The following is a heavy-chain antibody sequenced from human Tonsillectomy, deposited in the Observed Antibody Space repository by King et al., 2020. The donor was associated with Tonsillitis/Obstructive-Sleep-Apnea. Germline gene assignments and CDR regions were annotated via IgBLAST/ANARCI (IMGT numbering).Heavy chain of an antibody. CDR2: ISGIGGST. J-gene: IGHJ5*02. D-gene: IGHD2-8*01. CDR1: GFTFSSYA. Sequence: VQLVESGGGLVQPGGSLRLSCAASGFTFSSYAMSWVRQAPGKGLEWVSTISGIGGSTYYADSVKGRFTISRDNSKNTLYLQVNSLRAEDTAVYYCAKDRTNGVSWFDPWGQGTLVTVSS. CDR3: AKDRTNGVSWFDP. V-gene: IGHV3-23*04.